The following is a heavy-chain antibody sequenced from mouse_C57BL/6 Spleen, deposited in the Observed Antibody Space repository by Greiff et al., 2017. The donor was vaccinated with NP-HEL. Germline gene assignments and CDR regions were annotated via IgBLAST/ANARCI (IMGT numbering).Heavy chain of an antibody. CDR1: GFNIKDDY. J-gene: IGHJ2*01. CDR2: IDPENGDT. D-gene: IGHD1-1*01. CDR3: TTGITTVVAKGY. Sequence: EVQLQQSGAELVRPGASVKLSCTASGFNIKDDYMHWVKQRPEQGLEWIGWIDPENGDTEYASKFQGKATITADTSSNTAYLQLSSLTSEVTAVYYCTTGITTVVAKGYWGQGTTLTVSS. V-gene: IGHV14-4*01.